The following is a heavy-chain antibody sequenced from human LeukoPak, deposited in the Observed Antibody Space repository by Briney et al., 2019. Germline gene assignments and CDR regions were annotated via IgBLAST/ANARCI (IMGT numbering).Heavy chain of an antibody. V-gene: IGHV1-24*01. J-gene: IGHJ6*02. CDR1: GDTPTEVS. CDR2: FYPEDGET. D-gene: IGHD3-10*01. CDR3: ITDQRGAVLGFMYGSGSFSGLDV. Sequence: GASVRSSCAVSGDTPTEVSMHRVRHTPGNGLVRRGDFYPEDGETIYAQKLQGSITMTEDTSTDTGYKELSSMSSEDTTVYYCITDQRGAVLGFMYGSGSFSGLDVWGQETTVTVSS.